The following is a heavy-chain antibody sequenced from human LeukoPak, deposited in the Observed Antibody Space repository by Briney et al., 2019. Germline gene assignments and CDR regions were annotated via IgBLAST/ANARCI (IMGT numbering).Heavy chain of an antibody. CDR2: INPNSGGT. CDR1: GYTFTSYG. CDR3: ASSMVRGVDPNFDY. Sequence: GASVKLSCKASGYTFTSYGISWVRQAPGQGLEWMGWINPNSGGTNYAQKFQGRVTMTRDTSISTAYMELSRLRSDDTAVYYCASSMVRGVDPNFDYWGQGTLVTVSS. D-gene: IGHD3-10*01. V-gene: IGHV1-2*02. J-gene: IGHJ4*02.